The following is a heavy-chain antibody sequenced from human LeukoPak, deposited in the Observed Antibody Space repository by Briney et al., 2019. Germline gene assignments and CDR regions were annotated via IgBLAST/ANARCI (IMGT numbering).Heavy chain of an antibody. CDR3: ARDRLVPAAYYFDY. V-gene: IGHV3-30-3*01. J-gene: IGHJ4*02. CDR2: ISYDGSNK. Sequence: GGSLRFSCAASGFTFSSYAMHWVRQAPGKGLEWVAVISYDGSNKYYADSVKGRFTISRDNSKNTLYPQMNSLRAEDTAVYYCARDRLVPAAYYFDYWGQGTLVTVSS. CDR1: GFTFSSYA. D-gene: IGHD2-2*01.